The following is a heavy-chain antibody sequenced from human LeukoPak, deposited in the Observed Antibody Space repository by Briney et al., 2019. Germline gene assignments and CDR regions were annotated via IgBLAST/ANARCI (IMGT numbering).Heavy chain of an antibody. J-gene: IGHJ4*02. Sequence: SETLSLTCAVYGEPFNDYYWTWIRQPPGKGLEWIGEINHSGSINYNPSLKSRVTISVATSKNQFSLKLSSLTAADTAVYYCARGGCSGGTCWYYFDYWSQGTLVTVSS. V-gene: IGHV4-34*01. D-gene: IGHD2-15*01. CDR1: GEPFNDYY. CDR2: INHSGSI. CDR3: ARGGCSGGTCWYYFDY.